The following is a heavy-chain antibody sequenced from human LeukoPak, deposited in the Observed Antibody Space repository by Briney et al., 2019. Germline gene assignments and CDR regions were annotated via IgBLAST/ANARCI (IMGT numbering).Heavy chain of an antibody. CDR2: IYYTGTT. Sequence: SGTLSLTCTVSGGSISGTYYWSWIRQPPGKGLEWIGYIYYTGTTDSNPSLKSRVTISLDTSKNQFSLNLSSVTAADTAVYYCARRWVYDKRAFDAWGQGTMVTVSS. D-gene: IGHD3-16*01. J-gene: IGHJ3*01. V-gene: IGHV4-59*08. CDR3: ARRWVYDKRAFDA. CDR1: GGSISGTYY.